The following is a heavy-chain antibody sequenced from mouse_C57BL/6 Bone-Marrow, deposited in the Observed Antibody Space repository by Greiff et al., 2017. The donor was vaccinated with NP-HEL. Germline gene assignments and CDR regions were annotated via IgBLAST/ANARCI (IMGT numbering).Heavy chain of an antibody. D-gene: IGHD2-2*01. CDR2: INPNNGGP. CDR3: GRGGYDGAWFAY. J-gene: IGHJ3*01. CDR1: GYTFTDYN. Sequence: EVQLQQSGPELVKPGASVKIPCKASGYTFTDYNMDWVKQSHGKSLEWIGDINPNNGGPIYNQKFKGKATLTVDKSSSTAYMELRSLTSEDTAVYYCGRGGYDGAWFAYWGQGTLVTVSA. V-gene: IGHV1-18*01.